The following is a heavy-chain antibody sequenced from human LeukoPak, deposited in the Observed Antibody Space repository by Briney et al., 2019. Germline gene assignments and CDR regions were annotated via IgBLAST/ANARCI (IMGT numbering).Heavy chain of an antibody. J-gene: IGHJ6*02. CDR1: GFTFSDYY. CDR3: AREFSPPAGHYYYYGMGV. Sequence: PGGSLRLSCAASGFTFSDYYMSWIRQAPGKGLEWVSYISSSGSTIYYADSVKGRFTISRDNAKNSLYLQMNSLRAEDTAVYYCAREFSPPAGHYYYYGMGVWGQGTTVTVSS. D-gene: IGHD2-2*01. CDR2: ISSSGSTI. V-gene: IGHV3-11*01.